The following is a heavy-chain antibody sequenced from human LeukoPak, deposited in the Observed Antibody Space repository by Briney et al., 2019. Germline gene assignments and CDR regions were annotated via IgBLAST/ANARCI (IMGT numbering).Heavy chain of an antibody. J-gene: IGHJ4*02. CDR2: IIPILGMA. V-gene: IGHV1-69*04. Sequence: GASVKVSCKASGGTFSSYAISWVRQAPGQGLEWMGRIIPILGMANYAQKFQGRVTITADKSTSTAYMELSSLRSEDTAVYCWASSLSTRKYSGSQYWGQGTLVTVSS. CDR3: ASSLSTRKYSGSQY. CDR1: GGTFSSYA. D-gene: IGHD1-26*01.